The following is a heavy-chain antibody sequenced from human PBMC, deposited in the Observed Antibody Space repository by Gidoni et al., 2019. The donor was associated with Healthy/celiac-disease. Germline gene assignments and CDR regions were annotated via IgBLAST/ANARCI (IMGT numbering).Heavy chain of an antibody. Sequence: QVQLVQSGAEVKKPGASVQVSCKASGYTFTSYAMHWVRQAPGQRLEWMGWINAGNGNTKYSQKFQGRVTITRDTSASTAYMELSSLRSEDTAVYYCAFRGLVGADYYYYYMDVWGKGTTVTVSS. CDR2: INAGNGNT. V-gene: IGHV1-3*01. J-gene: IGHJ6*03. D-gene: IGHD1-26*01. CDR1: GYTFTSYA. CDR3: AFRGLVGADYYYYYMDV.